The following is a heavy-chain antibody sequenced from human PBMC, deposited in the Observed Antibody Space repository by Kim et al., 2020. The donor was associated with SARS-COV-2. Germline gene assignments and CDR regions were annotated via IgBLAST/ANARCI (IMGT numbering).Heavy chain of an antibody. V-gene: IGHV3-33*06. CDR3: AKAGIAAAGTED. D-gene: IGHD6-13*01. J-gene: IGHJ4*02. Sequence: YYADPVKGRFTLSRDNSKNTLYLQMNSLRAEDTAVYYCAKAGIAAAGTEDWGQGTLVTVSS.